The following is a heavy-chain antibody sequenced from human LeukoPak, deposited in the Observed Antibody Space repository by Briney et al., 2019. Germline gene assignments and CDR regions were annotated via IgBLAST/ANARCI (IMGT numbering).Heavy chain of an antibody. V-gene: IGHV4-31*03. CDR2: IYYSGST. CDR3: ARDSEGLISGYYRDFDY. D-gene: IGHD3-22*01. J-gene: IGHJ4*02. CDR1: GGSISCVGCY. Sequence: PSQTLSLTCTVAGGSISCVGCYGSWIRQHPGKGLEWIGYIYYSGSTYYNPSLKIRVTISVDTSKNHFSPKLSSVTAADTAVYYCARDSEGLISGYYRDFDYWGQGTLVTASS.